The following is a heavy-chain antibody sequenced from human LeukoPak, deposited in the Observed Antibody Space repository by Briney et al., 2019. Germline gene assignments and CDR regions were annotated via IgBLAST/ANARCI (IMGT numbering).Heavy chain of an antibody. D-gene: IGHD6-19*01. V-gene: IGHV3-21*04. Sequence: GGSLRLSCAASGFTFSSYSMNWVRQAPGKGLEWVSSISSSSSYIYYADSVKGRFTISRDNSKNTLYLQMNSLRAEDTAVYYCAKGGIAVPNWFDPWGQGTLVTVSS. J-gene: IGHJ5*02. CDR3: AKGGIAVPNWFDP. CDR1: GFTFSSYS. CDR2: ISSSSSYI.